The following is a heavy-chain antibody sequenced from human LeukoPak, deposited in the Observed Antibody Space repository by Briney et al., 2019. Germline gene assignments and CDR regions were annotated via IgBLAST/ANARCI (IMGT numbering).Heavy chain of an antibody. D-gene: IGHD5-12*01. CDR3: AKGEDVDIVATMLDY. J-gene: IGHJ4*02. CDR2: ISGSGGST. V-gene: IGHV3-23*01. CDR1: GFTFSSYG. Sequence: GGSLRLSCAASGFTFSSYGMSWVRQAPGKGLEWVSAISGSGGSTYYADSVKGRFTISRDNSKNTLYLQMNSLRAEDTAVYYCAKGEDVDIVATMLDYWGQGTLVTVSS.